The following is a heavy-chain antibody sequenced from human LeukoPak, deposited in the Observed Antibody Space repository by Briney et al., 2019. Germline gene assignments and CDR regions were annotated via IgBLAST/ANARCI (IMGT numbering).Heavy chain of an antibody. Sequence: GGSLRLSCAASGFTFSNAWMSWVRQAPGKGLEWVGRIKSKTDGGTTDYAAPVKGRFTISRDDSKNTLYLQMNSLRAEDTALYYCARHYGGNSASGYWGQGTLVTVSS. D-gene: IGHD4-23*01. CDR3: ARHYGGNSASGY. CDR1: GFTFSNAW. V-gene: IGHV3-15*01. CDR2: IKSKTDGGTT. J-gene: IGHJ4*02.